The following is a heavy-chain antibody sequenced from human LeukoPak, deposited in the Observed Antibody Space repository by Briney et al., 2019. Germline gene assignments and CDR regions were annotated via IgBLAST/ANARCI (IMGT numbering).Heavy chain of an antibody. J-gene: IGHJ5*02. D-gene: IGHD6-13*01. Sequence: GGSLRLSCAASGFTFSSYGMHWVRQAPGKGLEWVAVISYDGSNKYYADSVKGRFTISRDNSKNTLYLQMNSLRAEDTAVYYCAKDSSSSWGHPYGWFDPWGQGTLVTVSS. CDR3: AKDSSSSWGHPYGWFDP. CDR1: GFTFSSYG. V-gene: IGHV3-30*18. CDR2: ISYDGSNK.